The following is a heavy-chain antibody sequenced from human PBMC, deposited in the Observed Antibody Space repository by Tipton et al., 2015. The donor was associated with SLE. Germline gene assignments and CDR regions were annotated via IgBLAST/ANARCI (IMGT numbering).Heavy chain of an antibody. V-gene: IGHV3-33*06. CDR3: AKGGAYFDY. J-gene: IGHJ4*02. CDR1: GFTFSSYG. CDR2: IWYDGSNK. Sequence: SLRLSCAASGFTFSSYGMHWVRQVPGKGLEGVAVIWYDGSNKYYADSVKGRFTISRDNSKNTLYLQMNSLRAEDTAVYYCAKGGAYFDYWGQGTLVTVSS. D-gene: IGHD1-26*01.